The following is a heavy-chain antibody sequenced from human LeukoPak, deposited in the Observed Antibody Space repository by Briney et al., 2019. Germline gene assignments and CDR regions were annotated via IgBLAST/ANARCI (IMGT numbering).Heavy chain of an antibody. J-gene: IGHJ4*02. V-gene: IGHV3-11*05. D-gene: IGHD3-10*01. CDR3: ARDRSYSRDY. Sequence: GGSLRLSCAASGFTFSDYYMTWIRQARGKGLEWVSYISGSSSHTNYADSVKGRFTISRDNAKDSLYLQMNSLRAEDTAVYYWARDRSYSRDYWGQGTLVTVSS. CDR1: GFTFSDYY. CDR2: ISGSSSHT.